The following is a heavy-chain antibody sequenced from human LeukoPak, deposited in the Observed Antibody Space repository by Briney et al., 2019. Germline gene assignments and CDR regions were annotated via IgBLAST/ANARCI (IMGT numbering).Heavy chain of an antibody. CDR1: GFTFNRFW. D-gene: IGHD1-7*01. V-gene: IGHV3-66*02. J-gene: IGHJ4*02. CDR3: AWSGTKFNFDS. CDR2: IYSGGST. Sequence: SGGSLRLSCAASGFTFNRFWMNWVRQAPGKGLEWVSVIYSGGSTYYADSVKGRFTISRDNSKNTLYLQMNSLRAEDTAVYYCAWSGTKFNFDSWGQGTLVTVSS.